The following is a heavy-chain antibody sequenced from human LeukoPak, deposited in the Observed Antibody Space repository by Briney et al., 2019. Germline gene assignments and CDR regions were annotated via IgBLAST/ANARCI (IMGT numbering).Heavy chain of an antibody. CDR3: ASGRLKQWLRSGTYYYYYGMDV. CDR2: INHSGST. J-gene: IGHJ6*02. D-gene: IGHD5-12*01. CDR1: GGSFSGYY. V-gene: IGHV4-34*01. Sequence: KPSETLSLTCAVYGGSFSGYYWSWIRQPPGKGLEWIGEINHSGSTNYNPSLKSRVTISVDTSKNQFSLKLSSVTAADTAVCYCASGRLKQWLRSGTYYYYYGMDVWGQGTTVTVSS.